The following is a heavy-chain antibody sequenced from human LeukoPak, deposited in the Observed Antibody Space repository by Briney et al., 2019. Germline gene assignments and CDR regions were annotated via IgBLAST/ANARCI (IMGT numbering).Heavy chain of an antibody. CDR1: GGSISSSSYY. CDR2: INHSGNT. J-gene: IGHJ3*02. Sequence: SETLSLTCTVSGGSISSSSYYWSWIRQPPGKGLEWIGEINHSGNTNYNPSLKSRVTISVDSSKDQFSLKLSSVTAADTAVYYCARGPGGGSYSDAFDIWGQGTMVTVSS. V-gene: IGHV4-39*07. D-gene: IGHD1-26*01. CDR3: ARGPGGGSYSDAFDI.